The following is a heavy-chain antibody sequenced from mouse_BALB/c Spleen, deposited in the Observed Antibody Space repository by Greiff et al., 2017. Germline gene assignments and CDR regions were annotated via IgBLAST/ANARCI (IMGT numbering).Heavy chain of an antibody. CDR1: GFNIKDTY. Sequence: VQLQQSGAELVKPGASVKLSCTASGFNIKDTYMHWVKQRPEQGLEWIGRIDPANGNTKYDPKFQGKATITADTSSNTAYLQLSSLTSEDTAVYYCARGDYGNYFDYWGQGTTLTVSS. CDR3: ARGDYGNYFDY. CDR2: IDPANGNT. J-gene: IGHJ2*01. D-gene: IGHD2-1*01. V-gene: IGHV14-3*02.